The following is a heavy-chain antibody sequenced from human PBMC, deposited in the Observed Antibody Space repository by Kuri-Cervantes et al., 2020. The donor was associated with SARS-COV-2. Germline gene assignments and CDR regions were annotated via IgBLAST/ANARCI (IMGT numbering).Heavy chain of an antibody. Sequence: GSLRLSCTVSGGSISSYYWSWIRQPPGKGLEWIGYIYYSGSTNCNPSLKSRVTISVDTSKNQFSLKLSSVTAADTAVYYCARVRIFGVPGFAFDIWGQGTMVTVSS. J-gene: IGHJ3*02. CDR2: IYYSGST. CDR3: ARVRIFGVPGFAFDI. V-gene: IGHV4-59*01. CDR1: GGSISSYY. D-gene: IGHD3-3*01.